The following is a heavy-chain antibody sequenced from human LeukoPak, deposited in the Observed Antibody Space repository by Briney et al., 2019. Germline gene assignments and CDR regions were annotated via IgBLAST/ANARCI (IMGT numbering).Heavy chain of an antibody. J-gene: IGHJ5*02. D-gene: IGHD5-18*01. CDR3: ARDLGVQLWLRGWFDP. V-gene: IGHV4-34*01. Sequence: SETLSLTCAVYGGSFSGCYWSWIRQPPGKGLEWIGEINHSGSTNYNPSLKSRVTISVDTSKNQFSLKLSSVTAADTAVYYCARDLGVQLWLRGWFDPWGQGTLVTVSS. CDR1: GGSFSGCY. CDR2: INHSGST.